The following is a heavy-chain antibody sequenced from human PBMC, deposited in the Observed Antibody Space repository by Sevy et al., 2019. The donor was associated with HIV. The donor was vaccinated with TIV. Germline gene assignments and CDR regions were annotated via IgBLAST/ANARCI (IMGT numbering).Heavy chain of an antibody. J-gene: IGHJ4*02. CDR2: IYTCGST. Sequence: SETLSLTCTVSGGSISSGSYYWSWIRQPAGKGLEWIGRIYTCGSTNYNPSLKSRVTISVDTSKNQFSLKLSSVTAADAAVYYCASTAIAVAGTIDYWGQGTLVTVSS. D-gene: IGHD6-19*01. V-gene: IGHV4-61*02. CDR3: ASTAIAVAGTIDY. CDR1: GGSISSGSYY.